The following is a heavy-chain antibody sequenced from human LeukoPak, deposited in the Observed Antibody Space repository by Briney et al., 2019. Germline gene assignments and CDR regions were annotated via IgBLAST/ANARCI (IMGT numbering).Heavy chain of an antibody. V-gene: IGHV1-69*04. CDR3: TSRPGGGGYVPGDY. Sequence: ASVKVSCKASGGSFSSYVITWVRQAPGQGLEWMGRIIPVLGVSNFAQKFQGRVTITADKSTNTAHMELSRLESGDTTVYYCTSRPGGGGYVPGDYWGQGTLVTVSS. CDR2: IIPVLGVS. D-gene: IGHD5-12*01. CDR1: GGSFSSYV. J-gene: IGHJ4*02.